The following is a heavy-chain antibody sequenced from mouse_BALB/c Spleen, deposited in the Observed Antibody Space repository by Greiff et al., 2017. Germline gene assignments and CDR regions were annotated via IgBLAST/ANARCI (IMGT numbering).Heavy chain of an antibody. D-gene: IGHD1-2*01. V-gene: IGHV5-6-5*01. Sequence: EVKLMESGGGLVKPGGSLKLSCAASGFTFSSYAMSWVRQTPEKRLEWVASISSGGSTYYPDSVKGRFTISRDNARNILYLQMSSLRSEDTAMYYCARGTTAHYFDYWGQGTTLTVSS. J-gene: IGHJ2*01. CDR3: ARGTTAHYFDY. CDR2: ISSGGST. CDR1: GFTFSSYA.